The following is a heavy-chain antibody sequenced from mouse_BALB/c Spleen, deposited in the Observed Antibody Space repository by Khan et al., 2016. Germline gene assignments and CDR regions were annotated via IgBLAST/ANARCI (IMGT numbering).Heavy chain of an antibody. J-gene: IGHJ2*01. CDR1: GINIKDTY. CDR2: IDPANGKT. D-gene: IGHD1-1*01. CDR3: ACTTLFDY. Sequence: VQLKQPGAELVKPGASVKLSCTASGINIKDTYMHWVKQRPEQGLEWIGRIDPANGKTKYDPKFQGKATITADTSSNTAYLQLSSLTSEDTAVYYCACTTLFDYWGQGTTLTVSS. V-gene: IGHV14-3*02.